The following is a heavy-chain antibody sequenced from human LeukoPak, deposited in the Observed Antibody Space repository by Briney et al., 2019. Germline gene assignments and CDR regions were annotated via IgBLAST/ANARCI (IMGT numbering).Heavy chain of an antibody. D-gene: IGHD2-2*01. V-gene: IGHV3-21*01. J-gene: IGHJ4*02. CDR2: ISSSSSYI. CDR3: ARFSGYCSSTSCTPGD. CDR1: GFTFSSYN. Sequence: GGSLRLSYSASGFTFSSYNMNWVRQAPGEGLEWVSSISSSSSYIYYADSVKGRFTISRDNAKNSLYLQMNSLRAEDTAVYYCARFSGYCSSTSCTPGDWGQGTLVTVSS.